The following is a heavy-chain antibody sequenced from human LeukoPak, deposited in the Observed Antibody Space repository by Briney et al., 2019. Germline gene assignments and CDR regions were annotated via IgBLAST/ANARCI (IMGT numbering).Heavy chain of an antibody. D-gene: IGHD5-18*01. CDR3: AKIWGYSYGDY. Sequence: QTGGSLRLSCVASEFTFSSHAMNWVRQAPGKGLEWVPAISGSGGSTYYADSVKGRFTISRDNSKNTLYLQMNSLRAEDTAVYYCAKIWGYSYGDYWGQGTLVTVSS. V-gene: IGHV3-23*01. CDR1: EFTFSSHA. J-gene: IGHJ4*02. CDR2: ISGSGGST.